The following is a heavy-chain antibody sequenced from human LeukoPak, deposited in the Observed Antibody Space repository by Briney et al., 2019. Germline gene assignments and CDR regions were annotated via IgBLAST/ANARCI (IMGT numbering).Heavy chain of an antibody. D-gene: IGHD2-2*01. V-gene: IGHV3-7*03. J-gene: IGHJ6*04. CDR2: IKQDGSEK. CDR3: ARDEYQLPAPYYYYGMDV. Sequence: GGSLLLSFAASRVHFSSYWMSWVRQAAVKVEGRVATIKQDGSEKYDLDSVKGRFTISRDNAKNSLYLQMNSLRAEDTAVYYCARDEYQLPAPYYYYGMDVWGKGTTVTVSS. CDR1: RVHFSSYW.